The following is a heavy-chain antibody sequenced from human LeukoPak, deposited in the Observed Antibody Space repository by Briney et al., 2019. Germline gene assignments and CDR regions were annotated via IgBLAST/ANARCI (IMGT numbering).Heavy chain of an antibody. CDR2: IYYSGST. V-gene: IGHV4-59*01. CDR1: GGSISSYY. J-gene: IGHJ4*02. Sequence: SETLSLTCTVSGGSISSYYWTWIRQPPGKGLEWIGYIYYSGSTNYNPSLKSRVTISVDTSKNQLSLKLSSVTAADTAVYYCARRDSSSWSIDYWGQGTLVTVSS. CDR3: ARRDSSSWSIDY. D-gene: IGHD6-13*01.